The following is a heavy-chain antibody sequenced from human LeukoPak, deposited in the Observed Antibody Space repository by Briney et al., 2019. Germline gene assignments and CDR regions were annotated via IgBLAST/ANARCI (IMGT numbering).Heavy chain of an antibody. CDR1: GFSFSSHW. J-gene: IGHJ5*02. CDR3: AAGGETDWFDP. V-gene: IGHV3-48*03. CDR2: ISSSGSTI. Sequence: GGSLRLSCAVSGFSFSSHWMNWVRQAPGKGLEWVSYISSSGSTIYYADSVKGRFTISRDNAKNSLYLQMNSLRAEDTAVYYCAAGGETDWFDPWGQGTLVTVSS. D-gene: IGHD3-10*01.